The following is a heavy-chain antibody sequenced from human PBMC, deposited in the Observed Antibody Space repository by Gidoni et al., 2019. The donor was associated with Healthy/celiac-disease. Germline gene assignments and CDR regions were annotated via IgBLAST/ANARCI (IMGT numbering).Heavy chain of an antibody. J-gene: IGHJ3*02. CDR3: ARAGYCSGGSCEGDAFDI. CDR1: GYAFAGYY. V-gene: IGHV1-2*04. D-gene: IGHD2-15*01. CDR2: INPNSGGT. Sequence: VRLVQSGAAVAKPGASVTVSCEASGYAFAGYYMHWVRQAPGQGLEWMGWINPNSGGTNYAQKFQGWATMTRDKSISTAYRERSRLRSDDTAVEYGARAGYCSGGSCEGDAFDIWGQGTMFTVFS.